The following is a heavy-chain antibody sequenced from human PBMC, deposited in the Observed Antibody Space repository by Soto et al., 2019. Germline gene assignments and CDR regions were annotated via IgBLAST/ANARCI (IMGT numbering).Heavy chain of an antibody. CDR3: ARRGYSYGLDV. CDR1: VYNFATYW. J-gene: IGHJ6*02. CDR2: IYPGDSDT. D-gene: IGHD5-18*01. Sequence: GESLKISCKGSVYNFATYWIAWVRQLPGKGPEWMGIIYPGDSDTSYSPSFQGQVTISVDKSISTAYLQWNSLKASDTAVYYCARRGYSYGLDVWGQGTKVTVSS. V-gene: IGHV5-51*01.